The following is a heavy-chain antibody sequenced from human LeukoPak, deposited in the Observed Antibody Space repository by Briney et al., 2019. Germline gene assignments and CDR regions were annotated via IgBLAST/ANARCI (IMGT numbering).Heavy chain of an antibody. D-gene: IGHD6-19*01. CDR3: ARDPDSSGWPYYFDY. J-gene: IGHJ4*02. V-gene: IGHV3-30*03. CDR1: GFTISSHG. CDR2: ISYNGNSK. Sequence: PGTSLRLSCAVSGFTISSHGMHWVRQAPGKGLEWVAMISYNGNSKYYGDSVKGRFTISRDNSKDTLYLEMDSLRAEDTAVCYCARDPDSSGWPYYFDYWGQGTLVTVSS.